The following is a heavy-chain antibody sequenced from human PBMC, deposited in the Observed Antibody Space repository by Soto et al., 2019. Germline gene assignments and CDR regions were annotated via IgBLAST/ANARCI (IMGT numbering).Heavy chain of an antibody. CDR1: GSSISSGGYW. J-gene: IGHJ4*01. Sequence: QVQLQESGPGLVKPSQTLSLTCTVSGSSISSGGYWWSWIRQHPGKGLEWIGYIYYSGSTYCNPSLKSRVTISVDTSKNQFSLKLSSVTAADTAVYYCARDSRPHNWNFFDYWRHGTLVTVSS. CDR3: ARDSRPHNWNFFDY. V-gene: IGHV4-31*03. CDR2: IYYSGST. D-gene: IGHD1-20*01.